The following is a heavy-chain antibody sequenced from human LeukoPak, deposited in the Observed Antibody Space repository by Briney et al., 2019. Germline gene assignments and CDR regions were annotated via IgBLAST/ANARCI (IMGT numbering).Heavy chain of an antibody. CDR1: GYTFTGYY. J-gene: IGHJ5*02. CDR2: INPNSGGT. Sequence: ASVKVSCKASGYTFTGYYMHWVRQAPGQGLEWMGWINPNSGGTNYAQKFQGRVTMTRDTSISTAYVELSRLRSDDTAVYYCARGGTIVVVPADLMFDPWGQGTLVTVSS. V-gene: IGHV1-2*02. CDR3: ARGGTIVVVPADLMFDP. D-gene: IGHD2-2*01.